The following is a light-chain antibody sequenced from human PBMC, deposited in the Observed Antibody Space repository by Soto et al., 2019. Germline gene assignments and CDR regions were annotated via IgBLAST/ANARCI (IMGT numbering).Light chain of an antibody. CDR1: QSIGSS. CDR2: TAS. J-gene: IGKJ1*01. V-gene: IGKV1-39*01. Sequence: DIQMTQSPSSLSASVGDRVTITRRASQSIGSSLKWYQQKSGKAPKLLIYTASSLQRGVPSRFSGSGSGTDFTLTINSLQPEDFASYYCQQSYSTPQTFGQRTKVDIK. CDR3: QQSYSTPQT.